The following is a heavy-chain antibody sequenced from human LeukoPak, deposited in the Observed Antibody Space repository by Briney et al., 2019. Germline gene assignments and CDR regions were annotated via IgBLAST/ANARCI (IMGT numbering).Heavy chain of an antibody. Sequence: GGSLRLSCAASGFTLSSYAMSWVRQAPGKGLEWVAVISYDGSNKYYADSVKGRFTISRDNSKNTLYLQMNSLRAEDTAVYYCVRKGGWFGELLLGAFEIWGQGTMVTVSS. CDR1: GFTLSSYA. CDR3: VRKGGWFGELLLGAFEI. CDR2: ISYDGSNK. V-gene: IGHV3-30-3*01. J-gene: IGHJ3*02. D-gene: IGHD3-10*01.